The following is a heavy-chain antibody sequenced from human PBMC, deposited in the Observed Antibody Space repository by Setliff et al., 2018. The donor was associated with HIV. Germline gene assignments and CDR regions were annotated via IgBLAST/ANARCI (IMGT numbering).Heavy chain of an antibody. Sequence: ASVKVSCKTSGYMFIAYGMSWVRRAPGQGLAWMGWNGPYNGRTEDAQEFQGRVSLTIDTSASTAYMELRRLRSDDTAVYYCARDDGGYNYEEAFDVWGQETMVTVSS. CDR3: ARDDGGYNYEEAFDV. J-gene: IGHJ3*01. V-gene: IGHV1-18*01. CDR1: GYMFIAYG. D-gene: IGHD3-16*01. CDR2: NGPYNGRT.